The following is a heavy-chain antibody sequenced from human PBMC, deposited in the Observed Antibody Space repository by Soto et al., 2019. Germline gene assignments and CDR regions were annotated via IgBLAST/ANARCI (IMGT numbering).Heavy chain of an antibody. D-gene: IGHD2-21*02. V-gene: IGHV3-21*01. J-gene: IGHJ4*02. CDR3: ARGGVVVVTAPDY. CDR2: ISGSGSSI. CDR1: GFTFSSYT. Sequence: EVPLVESGGGLVKPGGSLRLSCAASGFTFSSYTMNWVRQAPGKGLEWVSFISGSGSSIYYADSVKGRFTISRDNAKNSLFLQMNTLRAEDTAVYYCARGGVVVVTAPDYWGQGTLVTVSS.